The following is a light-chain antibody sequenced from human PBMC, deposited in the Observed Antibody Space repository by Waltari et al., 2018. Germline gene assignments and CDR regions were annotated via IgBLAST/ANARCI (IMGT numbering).Light chain of an antibody. CDR3: QQYGDSPRT. Sequence: EIVLMQSPATLSLSPGDRATLSCGASQSVSSGFLAWYQQKPGLAPRLLIYDTSTRATGVPDRFRGSGSGREVALSISRLEPEDFAVYYCQQYGDSPRTFGQGTKVEIK. CDR2: DTS. J-gene: IGKJ1*01. CDR1: QSVSSGF. V-gene: IGKV3D-20*01.